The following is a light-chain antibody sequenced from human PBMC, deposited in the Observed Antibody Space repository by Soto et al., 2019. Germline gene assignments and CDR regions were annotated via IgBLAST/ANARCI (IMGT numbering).Light chain of an antibody. J-gene: IGKJ5*01. CDR2: GAS. CDR3: QQYNNWPPIT. V-gene: IGKV3-20*01. Sequence: EIVLTQSPGTLSLSPGERATLSCRASQSVASNYLAWYQQKPGQAPRVLIYGASSRATGIPDRFSGSGSGTDFTLTISRLEPEDFAVYYCQQYNNWPPITFGQGTRLEIK. CDR1: QSVASNY.